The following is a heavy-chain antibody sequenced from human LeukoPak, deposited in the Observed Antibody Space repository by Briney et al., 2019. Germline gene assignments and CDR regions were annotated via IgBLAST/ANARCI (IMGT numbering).Heavy chain of an antibody. V-gene: IGHV4-31*03. D-gene: IGHD2-15*01. CDR1: GGSISSGRYY. CDR2: IFYSGDT. J-gene: IGHJ4*02. CDR3: ARIGERLSCRGSSCYFDD. Sequence: PSETLSLTCTVSGGSISSGRYYWSWIRQDPGKGLEWIGYIFYSGDTYYNPSLKSRVTISLDTSKNHFSLELGSVTAADTAVYYCARIGERLSCRGSSCYFDDWGQGTLVTVSS.